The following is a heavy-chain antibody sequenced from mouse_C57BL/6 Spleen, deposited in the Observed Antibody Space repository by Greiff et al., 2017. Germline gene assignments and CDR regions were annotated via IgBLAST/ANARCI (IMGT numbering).Heavy chain of an antibody. Sequence: QVQLKQSGAELVRPGTSVKVSCKASGYAFTNYLIEWVKQRPGQGLEWIGVINPGSGGTNYNEKFKGKATLTADKSSSTAYMQLSSLTSEDSAVYFCARAHGSSLFAYWGQGTLVTVSA. J-gene: IGHJ3*01. V-gene: IGHV1-54*01. CDR1: GYAFTNYL. CDR3: ARAHGSSLFAY. CDR2: INPGSGGT. D-gene: IGHD1-1*01.